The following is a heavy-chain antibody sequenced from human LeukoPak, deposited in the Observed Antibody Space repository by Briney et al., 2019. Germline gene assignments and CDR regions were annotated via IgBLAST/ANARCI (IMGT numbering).Heavy chain of an antibody. Sequence: PSETLSLTCTVSGGSISSYYWSWIRQPPGKGLEWIGYIYYSGSTNYNPSLKGRVTISVDTSKNQFSLKLSSVTAADTAVYYCARTRGYSYGYFGYWGQGTLVTVSS. CDR1: GGSISSYY. J-gene: IGHJ4*02. CDR2: IYYSGST. V-gene: IGHV4-59*08. D-gene: IGHD5-18*01. CDR3: ARTRGYSYGYFGY.